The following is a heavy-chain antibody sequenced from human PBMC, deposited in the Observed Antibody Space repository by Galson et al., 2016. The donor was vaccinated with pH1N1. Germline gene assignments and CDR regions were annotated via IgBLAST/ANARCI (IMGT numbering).Heavy chain of an antibody. V-gene: IGHV3-23*01. J-gene: IGHJ4*01. CDR3: VKYDSSGYYYGRLAN. CDR1: GFTFSIFA. CDR2: ISSSGDNT. Sequence: SLRLSCAASGFTFSIFAMSWVREAPGKGLEWVSGISSSGDNTYFADSVKGRITISRDNSKNTLYLEMSSLRAEDTAVYYCVKYDSSGYYYGRLANWGHGTLVTVSS. D-gene: IGHD3-22*01.